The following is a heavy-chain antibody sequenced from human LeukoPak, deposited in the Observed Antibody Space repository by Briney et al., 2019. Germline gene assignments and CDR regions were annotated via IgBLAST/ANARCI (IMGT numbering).Heavy chain of an antibody. CDR1: GGPISSYY. J-gene: IGHJ4*02. CDR3: ARGSMVRGVIFDY. D-gene: IGHD3-10*01. Sequence: PSETLSLTCTVSGGPISSYYWSWIRQPPGKGLEWIGYIYYSGSTNYNPSLKSRVTISVDTSKNQFSLKLSSVTAADTAVYYCARGSMVRGVIFDYWGQGTLVTVSS. CDR2: IYYSGST. V-gene: IGHV4-59*01.